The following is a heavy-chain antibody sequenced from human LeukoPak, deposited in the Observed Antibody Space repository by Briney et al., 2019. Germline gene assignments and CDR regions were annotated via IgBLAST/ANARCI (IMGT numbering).Heavy chain of an antibody. CDR2: INTGGST. D-gene: IGHD4-11*01. J-gene: IGHJ4*02. Sequence: PGGSLRLSCAASGFTVRSNYMTWVRQAPGKGLEWVSVINTGGSTYYADSVKGRFTISRDDSKNTLYLQMNSLRAEDTAVYYCVRDVDYHLYWGQGTLVTVSS. CDR1: GFTVRSNY. CDR3: VRDVDYHLY. V-gene: IGHV3-53*01.